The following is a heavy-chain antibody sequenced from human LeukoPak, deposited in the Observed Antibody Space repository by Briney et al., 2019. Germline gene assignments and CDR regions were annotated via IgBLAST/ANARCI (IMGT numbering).Heavy chain of an antibody. D-gene: IGHD5-18*01. CDR3: AKDRSGYSWNGLDY. J-gene: IGHJ4*02. Sequence: GGSLRLSCEASGFTFSSYAMSWVRQAPGKGLEWVSGISGSGGSTYYADSVKGRFTISRDNSKNTLYLQMNSLRAEDTAVYYCAKDRSGYSWNGLDYWGQGTLVTVSS. CDR2: ISGSGGST. CDR1: GFTFSSYA. V-gene: IGHV3-23*01.